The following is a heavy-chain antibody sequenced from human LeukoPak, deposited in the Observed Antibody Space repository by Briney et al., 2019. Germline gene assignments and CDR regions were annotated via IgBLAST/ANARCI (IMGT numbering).Heavy chain of an antibody. V-gene: IGHV1-2*02. Sequence: VASVKVSCKASGYTFTAYYLHWVRQAPGQGLEWMGWINPKSGDTNSAQNFQGRVTMTGDTSINTVYMELNSLTSDDTAIYYCARGGLLYYYSLGSRRGLDPWGQGTLVTISS. CDR2: INPKSGDT. CDR1: GYTFTAYY. CDR3: ARGGLLYYYSLGSRRGLDP. J-gene: IGHJ5*02. D-gene: IGHD3-10*01.